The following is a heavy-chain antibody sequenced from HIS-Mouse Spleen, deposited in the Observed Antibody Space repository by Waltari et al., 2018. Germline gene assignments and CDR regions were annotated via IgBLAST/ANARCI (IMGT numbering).Heavy chain of an antibody. Sequence: QVQLVESGGGVVQPGRSLRLSCAASGFTFSSYGMHLVRQAPGKGLEWVAVISYDGSNKYYADSVKGRFTISRDNSKNTLYLQMNSLRAEDTAVYYCAKDFRWGGDSSSSGDYWGQGTLVTVSS. V-gene: IGHV3-30*18. J-gene: IGHJ4*02. CDR2: ISYDGSNK. CDR3: AKDFRWGGDSSSSGDY. D-gene: IGHD6-6*01. CDR1: GFTFSSYG.